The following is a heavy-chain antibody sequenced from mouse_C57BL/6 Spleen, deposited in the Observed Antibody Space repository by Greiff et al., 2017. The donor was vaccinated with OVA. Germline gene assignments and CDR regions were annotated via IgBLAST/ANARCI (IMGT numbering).Heavy chain of an antibody. Sequence: EVMLVESGGDLVKPGGSLKLSCAASGFTFSSYGMSWVRQTPDKRLEWVATISSGGSYTYYPDSVKGRFTISRDNAKNTLYLQMSSLKSEDTAMYYCARGDYDLSFAYWGQGTLVTVSA. CDR1: GFTFSSYG. D-gene: IGHD2-4*01. J-gene: IGHJ3*01. CDR3: ARGDYDLSFAY. V-gene: IGHV5-6*01. CDR2: ISSGGSYT.